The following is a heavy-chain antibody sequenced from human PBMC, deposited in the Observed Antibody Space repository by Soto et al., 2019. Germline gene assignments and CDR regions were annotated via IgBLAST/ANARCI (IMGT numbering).Heavy chain of an antibody. J-gene: IGHJ6*02. CDR3: ARGDYDFWSGYIYYYGMDV. CDR1: GFTFSSYS. V-gene: IGHV3-48*02. Sequence: GGSLRLSCAASGFTFSSYSMNWVRQAPGKGLEWASYISSSSSTIYYADSAKGRFTISRDNAKNSLYLQMNSLRDEDTAVYYCARGDYDFWSGYIYYYGMDVWGQGTTVTVSS. D-gene: IGHD3-3*01. CDR2: ISSSSSTI.